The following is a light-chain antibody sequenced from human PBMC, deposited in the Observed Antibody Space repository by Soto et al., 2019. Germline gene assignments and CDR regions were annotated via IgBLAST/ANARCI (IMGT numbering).Light chain of an antibody. J-gene: IGKJ5*01. Sequence: EILMTQTPLSSVVTQGQPASISCTSSQSLVHSDGNTYLSWLHQRPGQPPRLLIYKISSRFPGVPDRFSGSGAGTDFALKISRVEPDDVGIYYCMQTTQFPITIAQGTRLEIK. CDR2: KIS. V-gene: IGKV2-24*01. CDR3: MQTTQFPIT. CDR1: QSLVHSDGNTY.